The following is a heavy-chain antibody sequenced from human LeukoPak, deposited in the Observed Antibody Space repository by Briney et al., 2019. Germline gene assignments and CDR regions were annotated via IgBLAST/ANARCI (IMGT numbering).Heavy chain of an antibody. V-gene: IGHV3-48*01. CDR2: ISSSSSTI. J-gene: IGHJ4*02. CDR3: ARARGLYCTNGVCFGFDY. Sequence: GGSLRLSCAASGFTFSSYSMSWVRQAPGKGLEWVSYISSSSSTIYYADSVKGRFTISRDNAKNSLYLQMNSLRAEDTAVYYCARARGLYCTNGVCFGFDYWGQGTLVTVSS. CDR1: GFTFSSYS. D-gene: IGHD2-8*01.